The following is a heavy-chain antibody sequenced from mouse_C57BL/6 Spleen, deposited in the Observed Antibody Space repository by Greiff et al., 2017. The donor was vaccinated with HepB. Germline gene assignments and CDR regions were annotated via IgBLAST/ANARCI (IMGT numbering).Heavy chain of an antibody. CDR1: GFNIKDDY. V-gene: IGHV14-4*01. Sequence: VQLQQSRAELVRPGASVKLSCTASGFNIKDDYMHWVKQRPEQGLEWIGWIDPENGDTEYASKFQGKATITADTSSNTAYLQLSSLTSEDTAVYYCTTGDYLDYWGQGTTLTVSS. CDR2: IDPENGDT. J-gene: IGHJ2*01. CDR3: TTGDYLDY.